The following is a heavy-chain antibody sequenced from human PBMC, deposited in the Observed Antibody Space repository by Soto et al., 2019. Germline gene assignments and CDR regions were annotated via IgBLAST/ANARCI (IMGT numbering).Heavy chain of an antibody. CDR2: IYWSGDE. J-gene: IGHJ3*01. D-gene: IGHD6-6*01. Sequence: QMTLMESGPTLVRPTQTLTLTCSFYGFSFSTSGVGVGWVRQPPGKALEWLALIYWSGDEHYRPSLKSRLTSTKDTSKNQVVLIMATRDPVDTATYYCARGLATLPVFAFDVWGPGTTVTVSS. CDR3: ARGLATLPVFAFDV. CDR1: GFSFSTSGVG. V-gene: IGHV2-5*01.